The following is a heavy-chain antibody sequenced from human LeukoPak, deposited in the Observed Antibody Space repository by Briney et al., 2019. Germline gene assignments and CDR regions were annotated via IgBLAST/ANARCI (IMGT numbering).Heavy chain of an antibody. V-gene: IGHV3-23*01. J-gene: IGHJ4*02. CDR3: AKAGAAAGGGPYY. Sequence: GGSLRLSCAASGFTFSSYAMSWVRQAPGKGLEWVSAISGSGGSTYYADPVKGRFTISRDNSKNTLYLQMNSLRAEDTAVYYCAKAGAAAGGGPYYWGQGTLVTVSS. CDR1: GFTFSSYA. CDR2: ISGSGGST. D-gene: IGHD6-13*01.